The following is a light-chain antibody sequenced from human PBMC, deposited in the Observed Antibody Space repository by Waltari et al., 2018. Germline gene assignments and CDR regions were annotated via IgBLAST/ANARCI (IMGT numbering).Light chain of an antibody. V-gene: IGKV1-39*01. Sequence: DIEMTQSPSSLSASVGDRVPIACRSSQYISTYLNWYQQKPGKAPKLLISAASDLQSGVQSRFSGSGSGTDFTLTISSLQPEDFATYWCQQSYSIPRTFGGGTKVEIK. CDR3: QQSYSIPRT. CDR1: QYISTY. CDR2: AAS. J-gene: IGKJ4*01.